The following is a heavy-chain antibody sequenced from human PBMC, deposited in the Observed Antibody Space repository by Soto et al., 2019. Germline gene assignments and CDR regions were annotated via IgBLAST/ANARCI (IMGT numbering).Heavy chain of an antibody. CDR3: ARLRPPMVRGVITVGKNYYYMDV. J-gene: IGHJ6*03. CDR2: IYYSGST. Sequence: PSETLSLTCTVSGGSISSSSYYWGWIRQPPGKGLEWIGSIYYSGSTYYNPSLKSRVTISVDTSKNQFSLKLSSVTAADTAVYYCARLRPPMVRGVITVGKNYYYMDVSGKGTTVTVSS. CDR1: GGSISSSSYY. V-gene: IGHV4-39*01. D-gene: IGHD3-10*01.